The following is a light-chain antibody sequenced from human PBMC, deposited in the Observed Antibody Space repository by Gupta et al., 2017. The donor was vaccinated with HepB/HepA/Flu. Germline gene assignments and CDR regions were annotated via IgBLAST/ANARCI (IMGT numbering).Light chain of an antibody. J-gene: IGKJ1*01. Sequence: EIVMTQSPATLSVSPGERATLSCRASQSVSSNLAWYQQKPGQAPRLLIYGASTRATGIPARFSGSGYGKKFPLTISSRQSEDFAVYYCQQYKNWPSRTFGQGTKVEIK. CDR3: QQYKNWPSRT. CDR1: QSVSSN. CDR2: GAS. V-gene: IGKV3-15*01.